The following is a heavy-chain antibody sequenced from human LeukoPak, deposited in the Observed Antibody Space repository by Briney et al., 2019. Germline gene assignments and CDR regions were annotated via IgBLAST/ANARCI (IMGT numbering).Heavy chain of an antibody. Sequence: GGSLRLSCAASGFTVSSNYMSWVRQALGKGLEWAATIKQGGNEKQYVDSVKGRFTISRDNAKNSLYLQMNSLRVEDTAVYYCARSLYGSGSYDKGDGYFDYWGQGTLVTVSS. D-gene: IGHD3-10*01. CDR1: GFTVSSNY. CDR2: IKQGGNEK. J-gene: IGHJ4*02. V-gene: IGHV3-7*03. CDR3: ARSLYGSGSYDKGDGYFDY.